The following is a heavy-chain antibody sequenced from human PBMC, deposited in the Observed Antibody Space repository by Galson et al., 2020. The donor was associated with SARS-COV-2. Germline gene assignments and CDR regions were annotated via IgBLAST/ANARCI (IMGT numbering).Heavy chain of an antibody. V-gene: IGHV3-30*14. CDR2: ISKDGRTK. J-gene: IGHJ4*02. CDR1: GLTFSSCA. Sequence: TGGSLRLSCAASGLTFSSCAMHWVRQAPGKGLEWVAVISKDGRTKYDADSVKGRFTISRDNSKNTLYLQMNSLRVEDTAVYYCASDLTGHRVLDYWGQGTLVTVSS. D-gene: IGHD3-9*01. CDR3: ASDLTGHRVLDY.